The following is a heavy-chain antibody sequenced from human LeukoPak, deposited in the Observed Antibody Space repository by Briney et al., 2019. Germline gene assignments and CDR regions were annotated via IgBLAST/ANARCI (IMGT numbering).Heavy chain of an antibody. CDR3: AKQEAYDFWSGGYFDP. V-gene: IGHV3-23*01. CDR1: GFTFSSYA. Sequence: GGSLRLSCAASGFTFSSYAMSWVRQAPGKGLEWVSAISGSGGSTYYADSVKGRFTISRDNSKNTLYLQMNSLRAEDTAIYYCAKQEAYDFWSGGYFDPWGQGTLVTVSS. D-gene: IGHD3-3*01. J-gene: IGHJ5*02. CDR2: ISGSGGST.